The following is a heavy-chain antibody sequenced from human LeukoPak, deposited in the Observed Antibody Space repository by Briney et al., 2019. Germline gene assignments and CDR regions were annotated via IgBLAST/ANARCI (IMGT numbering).Heavy chain of an antibody. CDR3: ARVWGTLYCSSTSCHGDY. CDR2: ISYDGSNK. D-gene: IGHD2-2*01. V-gene: IGHV3-30-3*01. J-gene: IGHJ4*02. Sequence: RSLRLSCAASGFTFSSYAMHWVRQAPGKGLEWVAVISYDGSNKYYADSVKGRFTISRDNSKNTLYLQMNSLRAEDTAVYYCARVWGTLYCSSTSCHGDYWGQGTLVTVSS. CDR1: GFTFSSYA.